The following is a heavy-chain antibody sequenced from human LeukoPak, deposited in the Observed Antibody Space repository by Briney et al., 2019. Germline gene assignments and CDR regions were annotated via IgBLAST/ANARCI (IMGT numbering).Heavy chain of an antibody. J-gene: IGHJ1*01. CDR2: IYHSGST. V-gene: IGHV4-30-2*02. Sequence: NPSQTLSLTCTVSGGSISSGGYYWSWIRQPPGKGLEWIGYIYHSGSTYYNPSLKSRVTISVDWSKNQFSLKLSSVTAADTAVYYCARNPHGGSPKYFQHWGQGTLVTVSS. CDR1: GGSISSGGYY. D-gene: IGHD1-26*01. CDR3: ARNPHGGSPKYFQH.